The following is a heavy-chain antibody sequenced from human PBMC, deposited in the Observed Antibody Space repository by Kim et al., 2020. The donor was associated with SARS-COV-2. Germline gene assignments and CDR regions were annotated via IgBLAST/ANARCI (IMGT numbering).Heavy chain of an antibody. D-gene: IGHD3-22*01. J-gene: IGHJ4*02. CDR3: ASPVDYYDSSY. CDR2: INHSGST. Sequence: SETLSLTCAVYGGSFSGYYWSWIRQPPGKGLEWIGEINHSGSTNYNPSLKSRVTISVDTSKNQFSLKLSSVTAADTAVYYCASPVDYYDSSYWGQGTLVTVSS. CDR1: GGSFSGYY. V-gene: IGHV4-34*01.